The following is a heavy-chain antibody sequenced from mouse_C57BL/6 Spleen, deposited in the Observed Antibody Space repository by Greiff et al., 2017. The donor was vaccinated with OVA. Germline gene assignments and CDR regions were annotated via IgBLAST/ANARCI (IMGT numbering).Heavy chain of an antibody. CDR3: ARSRTGAYAMDY. CDR2: IDPSDSYT. D-gene: IGHD4-1*01. CDR1: GYTFTSYW. J-gene: IGHJ4*01. Sequence: QVQLQQPGAELVMPGASVKLSCKASGYTFTSYWMHWVKQRPGQGLEWIGEIDPSDSYTNYNQKFKGKSTLTVDKSSSTAYMQLSSLTSEDSAVYYCARSRTGAYAMDYWGQGTSVTVSS. V-gene: IGHV1-69*01.